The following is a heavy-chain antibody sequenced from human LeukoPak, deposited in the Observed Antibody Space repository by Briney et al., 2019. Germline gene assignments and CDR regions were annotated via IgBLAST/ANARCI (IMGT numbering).Heavy chain of an antibody. D-gene: IGHD6-13*01. CDR2: IKQDGSEK. CDR1: GFTFSSYW. CDR3: ARIPGIAAAGIDY. J-gene: IGHJ4*02. Sequence: GGSLRLSCAASGFTFSSYWMSWVRQAPGKGLEWVANIKQDGSEKYYVDSVKGRFTISRDNAKNSLYLQMNSLRAEDTAVYYCARIPGIAAAGIDYWGQGTLVAVSS. V-gene: IGHV3-7*03.